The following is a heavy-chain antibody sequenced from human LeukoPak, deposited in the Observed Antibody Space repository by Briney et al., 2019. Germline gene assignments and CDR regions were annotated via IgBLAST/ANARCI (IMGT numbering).Heavy chain of an antibody. CDR1: GFIFTDFA. CDR2: ITGNNGIV. CDR3: AKSRAFSIPGIIMDAIDI. D-gene: IGHD3-10*01. V-gene: IGHV3-23*01. Sequence: GGSLRLSCAASGFIFTDFAMTWVRQAPGEGLEWVSVITGNNGIVSYADSVKGRFTIFRDNSQNTLYLQMNRLRAEDTAVYYCAKSRAFSIPGIIMDAIDIWGHGTMVTVSS. J-gene: IGHJ3*02.